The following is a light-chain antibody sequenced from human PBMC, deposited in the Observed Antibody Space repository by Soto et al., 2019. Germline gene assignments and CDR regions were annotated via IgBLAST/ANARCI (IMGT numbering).Light chain of an antibody. J-gene: IGKJ1*01. CDR3: QQYNSYWT. CDR1: QSISSW. V-gene: IGKV1-5*03. CDR2: KAS. Sequence: TQSPATLSASVGDRVTITCRASQSISSWLAWYQQKPGKAPKLLIYKASSLESGVPSRFSGSGSGTEFTLTISSLQPDDIATYYCQQYNSYWTFGQGTKVEIK.